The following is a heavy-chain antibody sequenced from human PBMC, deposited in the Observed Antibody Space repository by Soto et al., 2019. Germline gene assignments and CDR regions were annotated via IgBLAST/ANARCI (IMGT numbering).Heavy chain of an antibody. CDR2: INYYSGSI. D-gene: IGHD2-21*02. J-gene: IGHJ6*02. V-gene: IGHV3-9*01. CDR1: GFSFDDYG. CDR3: AKSTGGTANGMDV. Sequence: EVQLVESGGGVVQPGRSLRLSCAASGFSFDDYGMHWVRQAPGKGLEWVSGINYYSGSIGYADYVKGRFTISRDNTKNSLYLQMNRLRGEDTALYYCAKSTGGTANGMDVWGQGTPVTVSS.